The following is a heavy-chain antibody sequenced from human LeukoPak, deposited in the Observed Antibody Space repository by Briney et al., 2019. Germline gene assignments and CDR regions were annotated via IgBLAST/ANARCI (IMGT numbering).Heavy chain of an antibody. CDR3: ARGPRQVVPAAIDDWYFDL. V-gene: IGHV3-7*01. J-gene: IGHJ2*01. D-gene: IGHD2-2*01. CDR1: GFTVSSNY. Sequence: GGSLRLSCAASGFTVSSNYMSWVRQAPGKGLEWVANIKEDGSEKYCVDSVKGRFTISRDDAKNSLDLQMNRLRAEDTAVYYCARGPRQVVPAAIDDWYFDLWGRGTLVTVSS. CDR2: IKEDGSEK.